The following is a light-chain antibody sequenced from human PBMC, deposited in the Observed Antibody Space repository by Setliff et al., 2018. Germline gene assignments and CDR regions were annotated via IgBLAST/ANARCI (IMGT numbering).Light chain of an antibody. Sequence: QSVLTQPASVSESPGQSITISCTGTSSDAGYYNFVSWYQQHPGKAPKLMIYDVTDRPSGISNRFSGSKSGNTASLTISGLQAEDEADYYCTSYTTSDSFVFGTGTKVTVL. CDR1: SSDAGYYNF. CDR3: TSYTTSDSFV. CDR2: DVT. J-gene: IGLJ1*01. V-gene: IGLV2-14*03.